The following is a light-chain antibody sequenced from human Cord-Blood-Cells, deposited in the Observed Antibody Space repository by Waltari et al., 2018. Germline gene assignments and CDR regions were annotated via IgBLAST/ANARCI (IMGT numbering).Light chain of an antibody. V-gene: IGLV6-57*03. CDR1: SGSIASNY. J-gene: IGLJ1*01. CDR3: SSYTSSSTNYV. Sequence: NFMLTQPHSVSESPGKTVTISCTRSSGSIASNYVQWYQQRPGSAPTTVIYEDNQRPSGVPDRFSGSIDSSSNSASLTISGLQAEDEADYYCSSYTSSSTNYVFGTGTKVTVL. CDR2: EDN.